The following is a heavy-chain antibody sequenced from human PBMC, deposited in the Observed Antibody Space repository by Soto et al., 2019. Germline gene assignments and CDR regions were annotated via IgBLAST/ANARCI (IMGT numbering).Heavy chain of an antibody. Sequence: ASVKVSCKTSGDSFNDYYIHWVRQAPGQGLEWMGWINPNSGGTNYAQKFQDWVTMTRDTSISTAYMELSRLRSDDTAVYYCARDLTDTAPDGMDVWGQGTTVTVSS. CDR3: ARDLTDTAPDGMDV. CDR2: INPNSGGT. J-gene: IGHJ6*02. CDR1: GDSFNDYY. V-gene: IGHV1-2*04. D-gene: IGHD5-18*01.